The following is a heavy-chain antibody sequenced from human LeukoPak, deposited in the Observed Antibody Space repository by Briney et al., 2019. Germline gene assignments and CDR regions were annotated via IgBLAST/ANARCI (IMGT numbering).Heavy chain of an antibody. Sequence: GASVKVSCKVSGYTFTSYDINWVRQATGQGLEWMGWMNPNSGNTGSAQRFQGRITMTRDTSISTAYMELSSLRFEDTAVYYCARGPLVRLPSSFDPWGQGTLVTVSS. CDR2: MNPNSGNT. CDR1: GYTFTSYD. V-gene: IGHV1-8*01. D-gene: IGHD3-16*02. CDR3: ARGPLVRLPSSFDP. J-gene: IGHJ5*02.